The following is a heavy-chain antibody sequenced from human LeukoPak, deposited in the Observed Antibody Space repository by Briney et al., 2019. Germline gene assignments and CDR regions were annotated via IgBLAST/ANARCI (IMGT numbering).Heavy chain of an antibody. Sequence: SVKVSCKVSGYTLTELSMHWVRQAPGKGLEWMGGIIPIFGTANYAQKFQGRVTITADESTSTAYMELSSLRSEDTAVYYCASLYCSSTSCHSMVDYWGQGTLVTVSS. J-gene: IGHJ4*02. D-gene: IGHD2-2*01. CDR1: GYTLTELS. V-gene: IGHV1-69*13. CDR2: IIPIFGTA. CDR3: ASLYCSSTSCHSMVDY.